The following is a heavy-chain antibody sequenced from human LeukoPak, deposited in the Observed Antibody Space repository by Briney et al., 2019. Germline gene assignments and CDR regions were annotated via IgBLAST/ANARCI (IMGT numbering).Heavy chain of an antibody. V-gene: IGHV4-59*01. CDR2: IYYSGST. D-gene: IGHD2-2*01. CDR1: GGSISSYY. J-gene: IGHJ3*02. Sequence: SETLSLTCTVPGGSISSYYWSWIRQPPGKGLEWIGYIYYSGSTNYNPSLKSRGTISVDTSKNQFSLKLSSVTAADTAVYYCASQYQLLRIDAFDIWGQGTMVTVSS. CDR3: ASQYQLLRIDAFDI.